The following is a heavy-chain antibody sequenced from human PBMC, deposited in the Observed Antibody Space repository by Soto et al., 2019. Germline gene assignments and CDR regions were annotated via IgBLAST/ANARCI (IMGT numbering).Heavy chain of an antibody. CDR1: GYTFTTYG. CDR2: ISAYNGNT. Sequence: ASVKVSCKASGYTFTTYGISWVRQAPGQGLEWMGWISAYNGNTNYAQNLQGRVTMTTDTSASTAYMELRSLRSDDTAVYYCARFYASGSYPYDYWGQGTLVTVSS. J-gene: IGHJ4*02. V-gene: IGHV1-18*01. D-gene: IGHD3-10*01. CDR3: ARFYASGSYPYDY.